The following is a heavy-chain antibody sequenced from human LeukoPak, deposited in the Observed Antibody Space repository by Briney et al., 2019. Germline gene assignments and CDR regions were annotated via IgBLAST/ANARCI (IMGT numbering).Heavy chain of an antibody. CDR1: GFTFSSYA. V-gene: IGHV3-23*01. CDR3: AKDQGIVVVPAASFDY. D-gene: IGHD2-2*01. J-gene: IGHJ4*02. Sequence: AGGSLRLSCAASGFTFSSYAMSWVRQAPGKGLEWVSAVSGSGGSTYYADSVKGRFTISRDNSKNTLYLQMNSLRAEDAAVYYCAKDQGIVVVPAASFDYWGQGTLVTVSS. CDR2: VSGSGGST.